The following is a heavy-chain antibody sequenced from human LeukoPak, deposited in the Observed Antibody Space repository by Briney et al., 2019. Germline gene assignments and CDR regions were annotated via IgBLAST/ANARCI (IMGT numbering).Heavy chain of an antibody. D-gene: IGHD2-21*02. CDR1: GGTFSIYA. CDR3: ARLLERSVTADTTLRDY. J-gene: IGHJ4*02. CDR2: IILIRGIA. V-gene: IGHV1-69*04. Sequence: SVKVSCKASGGTFSIYAFSWVRQAPGQGLEWMGRIILIRGIANYAQKFQGRVTITADKSTSTAYMDLTSLRSEDTAVYYCARLLERSVTADTTLRDYWGQGTLVTVSS.